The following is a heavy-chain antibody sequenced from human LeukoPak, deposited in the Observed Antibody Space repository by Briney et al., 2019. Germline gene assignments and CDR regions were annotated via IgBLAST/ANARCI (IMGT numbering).Heavy chain of an antibody. CDR3: AREGVKILTSYSGDFHFDY. D-gene: IGHD4-17*01. CDR2: IYSGGST. V-gene: IGHV3-66*01. J-gene: IGHJ4*02. Sequence: GGSLRLSCAASGFTVSSNYMSWVRQAPGKGLEWVSVIYSGGSTYYADSVKGRFTISRDNSKNTLYLQMNSLRAEDTAVYYCAREGVKILTSYSGDFHFDYWGQGTLVTVSS. CDR1: GFTVSSNY.